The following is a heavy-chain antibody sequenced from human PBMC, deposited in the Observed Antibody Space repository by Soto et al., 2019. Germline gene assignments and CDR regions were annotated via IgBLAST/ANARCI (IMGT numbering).Heavy chain of an antibody. J-gene: IGHJ5*02. D-gene: IGHD3-3*01. CDR2: IKQDGSEK. CDR1: GFTFSSYW. Sequence: GGSLRLSCAASGFTFSSYWMSWVRQAPGKGLEWVANIKQDGSEKYYVDSVKGRFTISRDNAKNSLYLQMNSLRAEDTAVYYCARVRDYYDFWSGYGNWFDPWGQGTLVTVSS. CDR3: ARVRDYYDFWSGYGNWFDP. V-gene: IGHV3-7*01.